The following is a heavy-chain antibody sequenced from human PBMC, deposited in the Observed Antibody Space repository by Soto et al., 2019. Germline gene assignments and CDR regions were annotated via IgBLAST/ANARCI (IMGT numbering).Heavy chain of an antibody. V-gene: IGHV3-30-3*01. Sequence: PEGSLRLSCAASGFTFSSYAMHWVRQAPGKGLEWVAVISYDGSSHYYAASVEGRFTISRENSKNTLSLHMDRLRVEDTAVYYCAKDRGGDCPDNSCYFGADYWGQGTPVTVSS. CDR2: ISYDGSSH. J-gene: IGHJ4*02. CDR1: GFTFSSYA. D-gene: IGHD2-2*01. CDR3: AKDRGGDCPDNSCYFGADY.